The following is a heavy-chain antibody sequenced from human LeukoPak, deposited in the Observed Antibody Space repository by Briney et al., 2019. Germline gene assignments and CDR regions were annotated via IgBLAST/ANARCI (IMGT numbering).Heavy chain of an antibody. CDR2: ISGSGGST. V-gene: IGHV3-23*01. CDR3: AKDVGSGWYFIDY. CDR1: GFTFSSYA. J-gene: IGHJ4*02. D-gene: IGHD6-19*01. Sequence: GGSLRLSCAASGFTFSSYAMSWVRQAPGKGLEWVSAISGSGGSTYCADSVKGRFTISRDNSKNTLYLQMNSLRAEDTAVYYCAKDVGSGWYFIDYWGQGTLVTVSS.